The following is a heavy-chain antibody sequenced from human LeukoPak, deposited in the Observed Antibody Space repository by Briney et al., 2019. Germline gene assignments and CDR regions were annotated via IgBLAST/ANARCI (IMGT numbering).Heavy chain of an antibody. CDR2: ISSSSSYT. CDR1: GFTFSDYY. J-gene: IGHJ5*02. V-gene: IGHV3-11*06. CDR3: ARYPTIVRVSDTINWFDP. Sequence: GGSLRLSCAASGFTFSDYYMSWIRQAPGKGLEWVSYISSSSSYTNYADSVKGRFTISRDNAKNSLYLQMNSLRAEDTAVYYCARYPTIVRVSDTINWFDPWCLGTLVTVSS. D-gene: IGHD2-8*02.